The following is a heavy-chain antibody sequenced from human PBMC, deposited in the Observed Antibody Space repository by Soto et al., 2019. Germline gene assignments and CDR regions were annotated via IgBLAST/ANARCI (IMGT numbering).Heavy chain of an antibody. J-gene: IGHJ4*02. CDR3: AKDKGSSGWYFDH. D-gene: IGHD6-19*01. V-gene: IGHV3-30*18. Sequence: QVQLVESGGGVVQPGRSLRLSCVASGFSISTYAMHWVRQAPGKGLEWVAVISSDGTNKYYADSVKGRFTIARDNSKNTVYLYINSLGAEDTALSFCAKDKGSSGWYFDHWGQGTLVTVSS. CDR1: GFSISTYA. CDR2: ISSDGTNK.